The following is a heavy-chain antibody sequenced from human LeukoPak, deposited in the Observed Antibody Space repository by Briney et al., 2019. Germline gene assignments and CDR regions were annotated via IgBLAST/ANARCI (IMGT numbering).Heavy chain of an antibody. D-gene: IGHD3-22*01. CDR1: GDSVSTNSAT. Sequence: SQTLSLTCAISGDSVSTNSATWTWLRQSPSRGLEWLGRTYYRSKWNNDYAVSMKSRITINPDTSKNQFSLQLNSVTPEDTAVYYCARVHPGLHYDSSGYYLDYWGQGTLVTVSS. CDR3: ARVHPGLHYDSSGYYLDY. CDR2: TYYRSKWNN. V-gene: IGHV6-1*01. J-gene: IGHJ4*02.